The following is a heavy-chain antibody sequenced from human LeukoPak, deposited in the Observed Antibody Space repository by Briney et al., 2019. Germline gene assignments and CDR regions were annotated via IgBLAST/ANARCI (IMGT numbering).Heavy chain of an antibody. CDR2: IYYSGST. V-gene: IGHV4-59*08. Sequence: SETLSLTCTVSGGSIYSYYWSWSRQPPGKGLEWIGYIYYSGSTNYNPSLKSRVTISVDTTKNQFSLKLSSVTAADTAVYYCARNRDGYNGIDYWGQGTLVTVSS. J-gene: IGHJ4*02. D-gene: IGHD5-24*01. CDR1: GGSIYSYY. CDR3: ARNRDGYNGIDY.